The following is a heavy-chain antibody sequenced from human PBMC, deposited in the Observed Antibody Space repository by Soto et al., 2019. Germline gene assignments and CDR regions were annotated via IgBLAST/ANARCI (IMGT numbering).Heavy chain of an antibody. Sequence: SVKVSCKASGGTFSSYAISWLRQAPGQGLEWMGGIIPIFGTANYAQKFQGRVTITADKSTSTAYMELSSLRSEDTAVYYCASTPWLGVPAHHPAFWGQGTTVTVSS. V-gene: IGHV1-69*06. CDR2: IIPIFGTA. CDR3: ASTPWLGVPAHHPAF. D-gene: IGHD2-2*01. J-gene: IGHJ6*02. CDR1: GGTFSSYA.